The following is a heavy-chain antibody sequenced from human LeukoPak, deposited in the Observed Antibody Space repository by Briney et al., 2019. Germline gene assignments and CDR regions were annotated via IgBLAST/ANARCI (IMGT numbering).Heavy chain of an antibody. V-gene: IGHV3-48*03. J-gene: IGHJ4*02. CDR3: ARGLFEGLRLGELSF. D-gene: IGHD3-16*02. Sequence: GGSLSLSCAASGFTFSSYEMNWVRQAPGKGLEGVSYISSSGSTIYYADSVKGRFTISRDNAKNSLYLQMNSLRAEDTAVYYCARGLFEGLRLGELSFWGQGTLVTVSS. CDR1: GFTFSSYE. CDR2: ISSSGSTI.